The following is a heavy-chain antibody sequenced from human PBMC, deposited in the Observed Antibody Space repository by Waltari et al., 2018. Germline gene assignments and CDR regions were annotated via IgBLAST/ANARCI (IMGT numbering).Heavy chain of an antibody. CDR3: ARGSSSSFDS. CDR2: TYYRSKWSN. J-gene: IGHJ4*02. D-gene: IGHD6-13*01. CDR1: GDSVSVNSAAA. V-gene: IGHV6-1*01. Sequence: QVQLQQSGPGLVKPSQTLSLTCAVSGDSVSVNSAAAWNWIRQSPSRGLEWLGRTYYRSKWSNGYAVSVRSRITINPDTSKDRFALHLNAVTPEDTAGYYCARGSSSSFDSWGQGILVTVSS.